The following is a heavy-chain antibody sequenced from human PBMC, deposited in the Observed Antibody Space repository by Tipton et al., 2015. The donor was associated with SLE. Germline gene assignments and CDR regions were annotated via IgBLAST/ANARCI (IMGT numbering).Heavy chain of an antibody. Sequence: LRLSCTVSGGSISSHYWSWIRQPPGKGLEWIGYVYYTGITNYKSSLKSRVTISVDTSKNQFSLKLSSVTAADTAVYYCAREVGEGTLDHWGLGTLVTVSS. CDR1: GGSISSHY. V-gene: IGHV4-59*11. CDR2: VYYTGIT. J-gene: IGHJ4*02. CDR3: AREVGEGTLDH. D-gene: IGHD2-2*01.